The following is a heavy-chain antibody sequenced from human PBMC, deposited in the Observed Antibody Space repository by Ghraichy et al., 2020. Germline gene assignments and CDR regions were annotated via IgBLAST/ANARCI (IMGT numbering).Heavy chain of an antibody. CDR2: VNSDESGS. V-gene: IGHV3-74*01. Sequence: GGSLRLSCAASGFTFSSHWMHWVRQAPGKGLVWVSRVNSDESGSNYADSVKGRFTISRDNAKSTLYLQMNSLRVEDTAVYYCASPTSPDATHNSLGYWGQGTLVTVSS. CDR3: ASPTSPDATHNSLGY. D-gene: IGHD2-2*01. CDR1: GFTFSSHW. J-gene: IGHJ4*02.